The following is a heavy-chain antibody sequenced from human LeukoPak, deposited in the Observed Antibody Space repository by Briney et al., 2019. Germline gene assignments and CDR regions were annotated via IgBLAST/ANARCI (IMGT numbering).Heavy chain of an antibody. CDR1: GYTFTGYY. CDR2: IIPIFGTA. D-gene: IGHD4-23*01. CDR3: ARGIYGGNSPLVDY. Sequence: ASVKVSCKASGYTFTGYYMHWVRQAPGQGLEWMGGIIPIFGTANYAQKFQGRVTITADESTSTAYMELSRLRSDDTAVYYCARGIYGGNSPLVDYWGQGTLVTVSS. J-gene: IGHJ4*02. V-gene: IGHV1-69*13.